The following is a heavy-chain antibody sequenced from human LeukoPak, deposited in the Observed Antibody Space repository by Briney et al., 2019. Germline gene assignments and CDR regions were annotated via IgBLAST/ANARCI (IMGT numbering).Heavy chain of an antibody. CDR2: IYYSGGT. Sequence: SETLSLTCTVSGGSISSSSYYWGWIRQPPGKGLEWIGSIYYSGGTYYNPSLKSRVTISVDTSKNQFSLKLSSVTAADTAVYYCARRVFLESPDYGMDVWGQGTTVTVSS. D-gene: IGHD3-3*01. CDR1: GGSISSSSYY. J-gene: IGHJ6*02. V-gene: IGHV4-39*01. CDR3: ARRVFLESPDYGMDV.